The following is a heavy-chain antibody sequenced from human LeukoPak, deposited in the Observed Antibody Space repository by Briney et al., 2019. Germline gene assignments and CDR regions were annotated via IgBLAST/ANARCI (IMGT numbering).Heavy chain of an antibody. Sequence: SETLSLTCTVSGGSISSYYWSWIRQPPGKGLEWIGYIYYSGSTNYNPSLKSRVTISVDTSKNQFSLKLSSVTAADTAVYYCARWAHSYGYWFDPWGQGTLVTVSS. D-gene: IGHD5-18*01. CDR3: ARWAHSYGYWFDP. V-gene: IGHV4-59*08. CDR1: GGSISSYY. CDR2: IYYSGST. J-gene: IGHJ5*02.